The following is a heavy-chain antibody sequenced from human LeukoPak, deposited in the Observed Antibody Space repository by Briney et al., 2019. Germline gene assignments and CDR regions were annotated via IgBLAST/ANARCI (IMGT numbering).Heavy chain of an antibody. D-gene: IGHD4-17*01. CDR1: GGSLSSGSVSYY. J-gene: IGHJ4*02. CDR3: ARGREYGDFFDY. Sequence: SQTLSLTCSVSGGSLSSGSVSYYWSWIRQPAGKGLEWIGRIFSSGNTNYSPSLKSRVTISVDTSKNRFSLRLTSVTAADTAVYYCARGREYGDFFDYWGQGTLVPVSS. V-gene: IGHV4-61*02. CDR2: IFSSGNT.